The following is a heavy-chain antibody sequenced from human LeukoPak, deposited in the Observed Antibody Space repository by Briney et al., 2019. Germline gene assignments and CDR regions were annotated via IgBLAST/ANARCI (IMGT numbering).Heavy chain of an antibody. CDR1: GGSISSDY. J-gene: IGHJ3*02. D-gene: IGHD3-10*01. CDR3: ARLGDAFDI. CDR2: IYNSGST. V-gene: IGHV4-59*08. Sequence: SETLSLTCTVSGGSISSDYWSWIRQPPGKGLEWVAYIYNSGSTSYNPSLKSRVTISMNTSKNQFSLKLSSMTAADTAVYYCARLGDAFDIWGQGTMVTVSS.